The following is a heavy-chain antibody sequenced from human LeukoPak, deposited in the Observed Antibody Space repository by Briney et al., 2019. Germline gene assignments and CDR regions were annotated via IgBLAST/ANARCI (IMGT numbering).Heavy chain of an antibody. D-gene: IGHD4-17*01. Sequence: SETLSLTCTVSGGSISSSGSYWGWIRQPPGKGLEWIGSIYFSGSTYYNPSLRSRVTISVDTSKNQFSLKVSSVTAADTAVYYCAPFPHDYGDIDYWGQGALVTVSS. CDR1: GGSISSSGSY. CDR2: IYFSGST. J-gene: IGHJ4*02. V-gene: IGHV4-39*01. CDR3: APFPHDYGDIDY.